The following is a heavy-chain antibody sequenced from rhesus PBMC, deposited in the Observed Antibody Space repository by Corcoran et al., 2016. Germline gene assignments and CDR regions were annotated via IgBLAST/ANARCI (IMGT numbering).Heavy chain of an antibody. J-gene: IGHJ4*01. V-gene: IGHV4-143*01. CDR3: ARDSAY. CDR1: GGPLGAYYL. Sequence: QVQLQESGPGVVKPSETLSLTCAVSGGPLGAYYLWSWIRQPPGKGLEWIGHIYGGSGTTSYNPSLKSRLMISIDTSKNQFSLKLTSVTAADTAVYYCARDSAYWGQGVLVTVSS. CDR2: IYGGSGTT.